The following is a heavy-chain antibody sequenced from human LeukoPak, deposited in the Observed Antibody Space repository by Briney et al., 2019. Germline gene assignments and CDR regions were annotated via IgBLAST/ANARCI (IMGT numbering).Heavy chain of an antibody. D-gene: IGHD3-22*01. V-gene: IGHV1-46*01. CDR3: ARGLVYSDSSIYIGSLDF. Sequence: GASVKVSCKASGYTFSMYYMHWVRQAPGQGLEWMGIINPRSGSTTYAQKFQGRLTMTRDMSTGTFYMELNSLKFEDTAVYYCARGLVYSDSSIYIGSLDFWGQGTLVTVSS. J-gene: IGHJ4*02. CDR2: INPRSGST. CDR1: GYTFSMYY.